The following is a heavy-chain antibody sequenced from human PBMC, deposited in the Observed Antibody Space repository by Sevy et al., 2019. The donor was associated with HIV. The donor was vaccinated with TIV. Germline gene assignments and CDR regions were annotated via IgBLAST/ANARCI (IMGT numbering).Heavy chain of an antibody. J-gene: IGHJ4*02. Sequence: GGSLRLSCAASGFTFSNYGMHWVRQAPGKGLEWVVVIWNDGSNKYYAYSVKGRFTISRDNSKNTLYLQMNSLRVEDTAVYFCARGGDFNDRSAKRDFDYWGQGTLVTVSS. D-gene: IGHD3-22*01. CDR1: GFTFSNYG. V-gene: IGHV3-33*01. CDR2: IWNDGSNK. CDR3: ARGGDFNDRSAKRDFDY.